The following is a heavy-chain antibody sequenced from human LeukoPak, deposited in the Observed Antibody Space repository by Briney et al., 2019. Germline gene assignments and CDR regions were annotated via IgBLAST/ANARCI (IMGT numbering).Heavy chain of an antibody. CDR3: ARGGAARPDF. J-gene: IGHJ4*02. V-gene: IGHV3-7*01. CDR2: IKADGGEK. CDR1: GFRFSDYY. Sequence: PGGSLRLSCAASGFRFSDYYMTWIRQTPGKGLEWVAKIKADGGEKDHVASVKGRFTISRDNAKNSLYLQMNSLRVEDTAVYYCARGGAARPDFWGQGTLVTVSS. D-gene: IGHD6-6*01.